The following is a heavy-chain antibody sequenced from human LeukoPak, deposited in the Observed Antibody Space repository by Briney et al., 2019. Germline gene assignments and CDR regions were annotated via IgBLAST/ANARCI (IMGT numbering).Heavy chain of an antibody. J-gene: IGHJ6*02. V-gene: IGHV3-23*01. CDR1: GFTFSHFT. Sequence: PGGSLRLSCAASGFTFSHFTMSWVRQAPGKGLEWVSSIRGSGDNTYYAASVKGRFTISRDNSKNTLYLQMNTLRAEDTAAYYCAKGYYDSSGYSWGMDVWGQGTTVTVSS. D-gene: IGHD3-22*01. CDR2: IRGSGDNT. CDR3: AKGYYDSSGYSWGMDV.